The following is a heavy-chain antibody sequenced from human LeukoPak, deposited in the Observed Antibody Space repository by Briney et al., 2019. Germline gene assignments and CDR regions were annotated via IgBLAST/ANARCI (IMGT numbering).Heavy chain of an antibody. CDR3: ARGPRYYDSSGYRTGYWFDP. CDR2: IYTSGST. J-gene: IGHJ5*02. D-gene: IGHD3-22*01. V-gene: IGHV4-4*07. Sequence: SETLSLTCTVSGGSISSYYWSWIRQPAGKGLEWTGRIYTSGSTNYNPSLKSRVTMSVDTSKNQFSLKLSSVTAADTAVYYCARGPRYYDSSGYRTGYWFDPWGQGALVTVSS. CDR1: GGSISSYY.